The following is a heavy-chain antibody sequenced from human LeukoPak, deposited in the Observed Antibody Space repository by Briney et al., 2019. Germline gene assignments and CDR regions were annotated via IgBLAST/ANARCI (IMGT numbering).Heavy chain of an antibody. D-gene: IGHD6-13*01. CDR1: GYSFSNCW. CDR2: IYPGDSDT. J-gene: IGHJ4*02. Sequence: GESLKISCKGSGYSFSNCWIGWVRQMPGKGLEWMGVIYPGDSDTRYSPSFQGQVTISADKSISTAYLQWSSLKASDTAMYYRATSIATSGHFDYWGQGTLVTVSS. CDR3: ATSIATSGHFDY. V-gene: IGHV5-51*01.